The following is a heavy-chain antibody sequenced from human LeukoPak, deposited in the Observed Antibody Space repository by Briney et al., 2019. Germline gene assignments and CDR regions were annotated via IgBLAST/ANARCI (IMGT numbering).Heavy chain of an antibody. Sequence: SETLSLTCTVSGGSIRNYYWSWIRQPPGKGLEWLGYINYSGRTNYNPSLKRRVTISVDTSMTQFSLRLSSVTVTDTAIYYCARHVFSYGEPFDYWGQGVLITVSS. CDR1: GGSIRNYY. D-gene: IGHD3-16*01. J-gene: IGHJ4*02. CDR2: INYSGRT. V-gene: IGHV4-59*08. CDR3: ARHVFSYGEPFDY.